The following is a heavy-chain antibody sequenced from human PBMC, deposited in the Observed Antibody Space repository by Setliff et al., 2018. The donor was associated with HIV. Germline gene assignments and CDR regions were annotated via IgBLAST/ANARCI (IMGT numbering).Heavy chain of an antibody. J-gene: IGHJ4*02. CDR3: AREHRLCSGERCVLPDY. Sequence: RGSLKISCQASGYTFTNHWIGWVRQMPGEGLEWMAIIYPGDSDVRYNPSFQGQVTVSVDKSINTAYLQWSSLKASDTATYYCAREHRLCSGERCVLPDYWGQGTLVTVSS. CDR1: GYTFTNHW. CDR2: IYPGDSDV. V-gene: IGHV5-51*01. D-gene: IGHD2-15*01.